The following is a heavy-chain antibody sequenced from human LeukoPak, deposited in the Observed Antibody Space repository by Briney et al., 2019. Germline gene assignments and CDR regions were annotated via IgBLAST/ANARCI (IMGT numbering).Heavy chain of an antibody. CDR3: ASANPILLDYYYYYYMDV. CDR2: IKRDGSER. J-gene: IGHJ6*03. CDR1: GFTFNTYW. Sequence: GGSLRLSCAASGFTFNTYWMSWVRQAPGKGLEWVANIKRDGSERYYVDSVKGRFTISRDNAKNSLYLQMNSLRAEDTAVYYCASANPILLDYYYYYYMDVWGKGTTVTVSS. D-gene: IGHD3-3*01. V-gene: IGHV3-7*01.